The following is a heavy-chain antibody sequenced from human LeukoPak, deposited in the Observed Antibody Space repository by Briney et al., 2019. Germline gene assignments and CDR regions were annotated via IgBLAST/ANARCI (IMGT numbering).Heavy chain of an antibody. CDR2: INPDGSTI. Sequence: TGGSLRLSCAASGFTFSNYWVHWVRQAPGMGLVRVSRINPDGSTINYADSVKGRFTISRDNAKNTLYLQMNSLRAEDTAVYYCATAGNYRFDYWGQGTLVTVSS. V-gene: IGHV3-74*01. CDR3: ATAGNYRFDY. CDR1: GFTFSNYW. J-gene: IGHJ4*02. D-gene: IGHD1-7*01.